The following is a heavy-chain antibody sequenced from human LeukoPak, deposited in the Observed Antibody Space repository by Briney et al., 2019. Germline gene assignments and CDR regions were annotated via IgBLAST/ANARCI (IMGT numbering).Heavy chain of an antibody. D-gene: IGHD6-13*01. J-gene: IGHJ4*02. Sequence: GGSLRLSSAASGFTVSSNYMSWVRQAPGKGPQWVAGINWSGDNTFYADSVKDRFTISRDNTKKTLYLQMDNLRGDDTATYYCARDLSSNWSNLGYWGQGTLVTVSS. CDR1: GFTVSSNY. V-gene: IGHV3-53*01. CDR3: ARDLSSNWSNLGY. CDR2: NWSGDNT.